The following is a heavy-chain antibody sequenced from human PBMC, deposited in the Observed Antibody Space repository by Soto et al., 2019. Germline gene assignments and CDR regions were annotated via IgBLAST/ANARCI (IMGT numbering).Heavy chain of an antibody. CDR3: AREVGDDFWSGYFGGPWFDP. V-gene: IGHV4-59*01. J-gene: IGHJ5*02. D-gene: IGHD3-3*01. CDR1: GGSISSYY. Sequence: PSETLSLTCTVSGGSISSYYWSWIRQPPGKGLEWIGYIYYSGSTNYNPSLKSRVTISVDTSKNQFSLKLSSVTAADTAVYYCAREVGDDFWSGYFGGPWFDPWGQGTLVTVSS. CDR2: IYYSGST.